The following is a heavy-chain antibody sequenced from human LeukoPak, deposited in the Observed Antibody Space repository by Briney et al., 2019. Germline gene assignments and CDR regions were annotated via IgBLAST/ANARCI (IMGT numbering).Heavy chain of an antibody. J-gene: IGHJ4*02. Sequence: PGGSLRLSCAASGFTFSSYSMNWVRQAPGKGLEGVSYISSSIRTIYYADSVKGRFTISRDNAKNSLYLQMNSLRAEDTAVYYCARASSAYGDYGGYWGQGTLVTVSS. CDR2: ISSSIRTI. CDR1: GFTFSSYS. CDR3: ARASSAYGDYGGY. V-gene: IGHV3-48*04. D-gene: IGHD4-17*01.